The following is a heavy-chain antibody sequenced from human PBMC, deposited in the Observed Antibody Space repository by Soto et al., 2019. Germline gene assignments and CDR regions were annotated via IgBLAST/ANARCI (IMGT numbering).Heavy chain of an antibody. V-gene: IGHV4-59*01. J-gene: IGHJ4*02. CDR2: IYYSGST. Sequence: SETLSLTCTVSGGSISSYYWSWIRQPPGKGLEWIGYIYYSGSTNYNPSLKSRVTISVDTSKNQFSLKLSSVTAADTAVYYCARDRGLGNDYWGQGTLVPVSS. D-gene: IGHD7-27*01. CDR1: GGSISSYY. CDR3: ARDRGLGNDY.